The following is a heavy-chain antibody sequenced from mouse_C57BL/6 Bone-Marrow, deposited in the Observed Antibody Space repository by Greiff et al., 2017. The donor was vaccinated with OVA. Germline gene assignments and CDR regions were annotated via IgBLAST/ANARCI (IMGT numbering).Heavy chain of an antibody. J-gene: IGHJ4*01. D-gene: IGHD1-1*01. CDR2: INPNNGGT. CDR3: ERKYYYGSRYYAMDY. V-gene: IGHV1-22*01. CDR1: GYTFTDYN. Sequence: VQLQQSGPELVKPGASVKMSCKASGYTFTDYNMHWVKQSHGKSLEWIGYINPNNGGTSYNQTFKGKATLTVNKSSSTADMELRSLTSEDYAVYYCERKYYYGSRYYAMDYWGQGTSVTVSS.